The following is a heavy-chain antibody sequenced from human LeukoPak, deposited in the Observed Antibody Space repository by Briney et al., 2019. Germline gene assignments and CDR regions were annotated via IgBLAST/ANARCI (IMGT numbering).Heavy chain of an antibody. D-gene: IGHD3-3*01. CDR1: GFXLSSYG. Sequence: GRSLRLSCAASGFXLSSYGMHWVRQAPGKGLEWVAVIWFDGTNKYYRDSVKGRFTISRDNSKNTLYLQMNSLRAEDTAVYYCARGGYDLWSGYRIDYWGQGTLVTVSS. CDR2: IWFDGTNK. J-gene: IGHJ4*02. V-gene: IGHV3-33*01. CDR3: ARGGYDLWSGYRIDY.